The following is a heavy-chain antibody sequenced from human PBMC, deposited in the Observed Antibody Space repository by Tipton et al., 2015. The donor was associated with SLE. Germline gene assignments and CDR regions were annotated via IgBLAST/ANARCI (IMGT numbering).Heavy chain of an antibody. D-gene: IGHD6-13*01. V-gene: IGHV3-30*03. Sequence: SLRLSCAASGFTFSSYWMSWVRQAPGKGLEWVAVISYDGSNKYYADSVKGRFTISRDNSKNTLYLQMNSLRAEDTAVYYCARDYSRNYYYYYYMDVWGKGTTVTVSS. CDR2: ISYDGSNK. CDR1: GFTFSSYW. CDR3: ARDYSRNYYYYYYMDV. J-gene: IGHJ6*03.